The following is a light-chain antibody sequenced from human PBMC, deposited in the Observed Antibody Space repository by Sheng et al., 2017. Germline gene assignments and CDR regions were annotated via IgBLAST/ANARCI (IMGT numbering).Light chain of an antibody. J-gene: IGKJ1*01. CDR2: GTS. CDR3: QQYNNWPRT. V-gene: IGKV3-15*01. Sequence: EIVMTQSPATLSVSPGERATLSCRASQSVSNYLAWYQQKPGQAPRLLIYGTSTRATGIPARFSGSGSGTEFTLTISSLQSEDFAVYCCQQYNNWPRTFGQGTKVEIK. CDR1: QSVSNY.